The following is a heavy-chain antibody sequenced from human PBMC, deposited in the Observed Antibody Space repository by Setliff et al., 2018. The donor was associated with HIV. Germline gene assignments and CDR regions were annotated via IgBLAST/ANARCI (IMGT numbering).Heavy chain of an antibody. CDR3: ARARDFSSGQDN. CDR2: INASGRT. Sequence: SETLSLTCTVSGGSISSGTYYWSWIRQPAGKGLEWLGHINASGRTNYSPSLMSRITISVDTSRNQFSLKLSSVTAADTAIYYCARARDFSSGQDNWGQGTLVTVSS. CDR1: GGSISSGTYY. J-gene: IGHJ4*02. V-gene: IGHV4-61*09. D-gene: IGHD3-3*01.